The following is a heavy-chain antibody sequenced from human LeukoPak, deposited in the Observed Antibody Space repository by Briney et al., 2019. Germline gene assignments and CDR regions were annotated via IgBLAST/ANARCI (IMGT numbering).Heavy chain of an antibody. CDR1: GGSVSSGGDY. D-gene: IGHD3-3*02. J-gene: IGHJ4*02. Sequence: SETLSLTCAVSGGSVSSGGDYWSWIRQPPGKGLEWIGYIYYSGSTNYNPSLKSRVTISVDTSKNHFSLKLSSVTAADTAVYYCARPWLGALDYWGQGTLVTVSS. V-gene: IGHV4-61*08. CDR3: ARPWLGALDY. CDR2: IYYSGST.